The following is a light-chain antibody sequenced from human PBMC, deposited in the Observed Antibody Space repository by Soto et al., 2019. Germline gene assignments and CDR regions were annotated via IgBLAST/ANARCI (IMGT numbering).Light chain of an antibody. CDR3: MQTLQSWT. CDR2: LGS. V-gene: IGKV2-28*01. Sequence: DIVMTQSPLSLPVTPGEPASISRSSSQSLVHSNGYYYLDWYLQKPEQSPQLLIYLGSNRASGVPDRFSGSGSGTDFTLKISRVEAEDVGVYYCMQTLQSWTFGQGTKVDIK. J-gene: IGKJ1*01. CDR1: QSLVHSNGYYY.